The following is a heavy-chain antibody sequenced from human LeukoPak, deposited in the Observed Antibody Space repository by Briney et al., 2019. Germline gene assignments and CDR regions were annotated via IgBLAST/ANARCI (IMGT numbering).Heavy chain of an antibody. CDR2: IIWNSGSI. V-gene: IGHV3-9*01. Sequence: GRSLRLSCAASGFTFDDYAMHWVRQAPGKGLEWVSGIIWNSGSIGDADSVKGRFTISRDNAKNSLYLQMSSLRAEDTAVYYCARGPPIDYWGQGTLVTVSS. CDR3: ARGPPIDY. J-gene: IGHJ4*02. CDR1: GFTFDDYA.